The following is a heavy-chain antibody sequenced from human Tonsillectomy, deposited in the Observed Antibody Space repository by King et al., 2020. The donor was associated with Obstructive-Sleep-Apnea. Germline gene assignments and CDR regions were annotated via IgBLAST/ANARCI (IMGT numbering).Heavy chain of an antibody. CDR3: AGGKRATMVRGDIQKPHYYNGMDV. D-gene: IGHD3-10*01. CDR1: GGSFSGHF. V-gene: IGHV4-34*01. J-gene: IGHJ6*02. CDR2: INHSGST. Sequence: VQLQQWGAGLLKPSETLSLTCAVYGGSFSGHFWSWIRQPPGKGLEWIGEINHSGSTNYNPSLKSRVPISVDTSKNQFSLKLSSVTAADTAVHYCAGGKRATMVRGDIQKPHYYNGMDVWGQGTTVTVSS.